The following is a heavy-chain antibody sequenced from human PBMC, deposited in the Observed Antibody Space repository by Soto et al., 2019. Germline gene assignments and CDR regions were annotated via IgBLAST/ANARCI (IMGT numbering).Heavy chain of an antibody. CDR1: GFTFSSYA. CDR3: ARELIAAADNFDY. D-gene: IGHD6-13*01. CDR2: ISGSGGST. Sequence: EVQLLESGGGLVQPGGSLRLSCAASGFTFSSYAMSWVRQAPGKGLEWVSAISGSGGSTYYADSVKGRFTVSRDNSKISLYLQMNSLRAEDTAVYCCARELIAAADNFDYWGQGTLVTVSS. V-gene: IGHV3-23*01. J-gene: IGHJ4*02.